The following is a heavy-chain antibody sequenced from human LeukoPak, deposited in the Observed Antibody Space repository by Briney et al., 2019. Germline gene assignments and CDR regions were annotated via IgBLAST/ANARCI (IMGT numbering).Heavy chain of an antibody. Sequence: ASVKVSCKVSGYTLTELSMHWVRQAPGKGLEWMGGFDPEDGETIYAQKFQGRVTMTEDTSTDTAYMELSSLRSEDTAAYYCATARRVVRYNWFDPWGQGTLVTVSS. CDR1: GYTLTELS. J-gene: IGHJ5*02. D-gene: IGHD3-22*01. V-gene: IGHV1-24*01. CDR2: FDPEDGET. CDR3: ATARRVVRYNWFDP.